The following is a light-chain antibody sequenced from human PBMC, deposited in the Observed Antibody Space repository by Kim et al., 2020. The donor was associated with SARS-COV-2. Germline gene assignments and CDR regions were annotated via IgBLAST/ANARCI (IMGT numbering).Light chain of an antibody. CDR2: GAF. Sequence: SVSPGERANLSCRASQSVRSNLAWYQQKPGQAPRLLIDGAFTRATDIPARFSGSGSGTEFSLTISSLQSEDFAVYYCQQYNSWPTFGQGTKVEIK. CDR1: QSVRSN. J-gene: IGKJ1*01. CDR3: QQYNSWPT. V-gene: IGKV3-15*01.